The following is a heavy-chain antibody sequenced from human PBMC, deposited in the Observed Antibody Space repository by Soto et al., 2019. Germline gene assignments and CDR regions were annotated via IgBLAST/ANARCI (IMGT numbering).Heavy chain of an antibody. J-gene: IGHJ4*02. Sequence: GGSLRLSCAASGFTFSSHAMHWVRQAPGKGLEWVTLIWYDGSKKYYADSVRGRFTISRDNSKNTVYLQMNSLRVEDTAVYYCARDGGYSSPDSWGQGTLVTVSS. D-gene: IGHD5-18*01. V-gene: IGHV3-33*01. CDR2: IWYDGSKK. CDR3: ARDGGYSSPDS. CDR1: GFTFSSHA.